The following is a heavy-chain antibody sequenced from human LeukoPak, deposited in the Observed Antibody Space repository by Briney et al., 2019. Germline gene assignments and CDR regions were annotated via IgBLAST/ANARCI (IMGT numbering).Heavy chain of an antibody. V-gene: IGHV4-31*03. CDR3: ARDRGAGTTYWFDP. D-gene: IGHD1-7*01. CDR2: IYYSGST. CDR1: GGSISSGGYY. J-gene: IGHJ5*02. Sequence: SETLSLTCTVSGGSISSGGYYWSWIRQPPGKGLEWIGYIYYSGSTYYNPSLKSRVTISVDTSKNQFSLKLSSVTAADTAVYYCARDRGAGTTYWFDPWGQGTLVTVSS.